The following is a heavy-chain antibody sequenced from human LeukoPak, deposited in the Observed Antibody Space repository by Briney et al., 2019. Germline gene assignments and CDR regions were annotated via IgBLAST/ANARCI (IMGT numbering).Heavy chain of an antibody. Sequence: SETLSLTCTVSGGSISRNYWSWIRQPPGEGLEWIGYIYYSGSTIYNPSLKSRVTISVDTSKNQFSLKLSSVTAADTAVYYCARRAYSSGYYYFDYWGQGTLVTVSS. CDR1: GGSISRNY. CDR2: IYYSGST. CDR3: ARRAYSSGYYYFDY. V-gene: IGHV4-59*01. D-gene: IGHD3-22*01. J-gene: IGHJ4*02.